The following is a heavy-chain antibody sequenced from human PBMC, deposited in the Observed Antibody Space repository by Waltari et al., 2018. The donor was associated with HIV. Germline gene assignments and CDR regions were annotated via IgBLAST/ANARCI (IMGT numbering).Heavy chain of an antibody. CDR2: IYSNATT. CDR1: GVTVINNY. D-gene: IGHD3-22*01. V-gene: IGHV3-53*01. J-gene: IGHJ4*02. Sequence: EVQLVESGGGLLQPGVSLGLACAASGVTVINNYMPWVRQAPGKGLEWVSLIYSNATTYYADSVKGRFTISRDNSKNTLYLQMNSLRADDTAVYFCATVLVRTSWVITTAPFDYWGQGTLVTVSS. CDR3: ATVLVRTSWVITTAPFDY.